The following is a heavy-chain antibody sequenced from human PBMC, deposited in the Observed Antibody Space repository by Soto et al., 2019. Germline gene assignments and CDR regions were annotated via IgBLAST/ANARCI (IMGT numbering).Heavy chain of an antibody. Sequence: QVQLQESGPGLVKPSETLSLTCTVSGGSVSSERHYWSWIRQTPRRGLEWIGYIYYTGRANYDPSLKGRATMSVDTSRDQVSLRLRSVTRADTAVYYCARDQYDFRSGSYYYAMEVWGQGTKVTVSS. D-gene: IGHD3-3*01. CDR2: IYYTGRA. CDR3: ARDQYDFRSGSYYYAMEV. J-gene: IGHJ6*02. CDR1: GGSVSSERHY. V-gene: IGHV4-61*01.